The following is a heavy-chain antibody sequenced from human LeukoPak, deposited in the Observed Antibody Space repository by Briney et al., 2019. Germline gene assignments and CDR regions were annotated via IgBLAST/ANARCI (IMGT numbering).Heavy chain of an antibody. V-gene: IGHV4-39*01. CDR2: IYYSGSA. Sequence: PSETLSLTCTVSGRSISSSTYSWGWIRQPPGKGLERIGTIYYSGSAYYNPSLNSRVTVSVDTSKNQFSLKLSSVTAADTSVYYCERQFITGTGRGYFDSWGQGSLVTVSS. CDR1: GRSISSSTYS. J-gene: IGHJ4*02. CDR3: ERQFITGTGRGYFDS. D-gene: IGHD1-20*01.